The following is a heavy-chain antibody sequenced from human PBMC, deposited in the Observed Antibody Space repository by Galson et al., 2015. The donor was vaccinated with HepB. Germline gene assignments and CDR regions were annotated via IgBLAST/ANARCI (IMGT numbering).Heavy chain of an antibody. CDR2: INQDGSEK. Sequence: SLRLSCAASGFTFRSYWMSWVRQAPGKGLEWVASINQDGSEKYYVDSVKGRFTISSDDAKNSLFLQVNSLRAEDTAVYYCARDIVVAGLTFDYWGQGTLVTVSS. CDR3: ARDIVVAGLTFDY. J-gene: IGHJ4*02. D-gene: IGHD6-19*01. V-gene: IGHV3-7*03. CDR1: GFTFRSYW.